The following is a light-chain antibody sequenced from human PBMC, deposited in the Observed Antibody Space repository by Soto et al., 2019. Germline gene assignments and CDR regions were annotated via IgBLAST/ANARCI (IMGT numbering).Light chain of an antibody. CDR2: GNT. Sequence: QSVLTQPPSVSGAPGQWVTISCTGSSSNIGAGYDVHWYQQLPGRAPKLLIYGNTNRPSGVPDRFSGSKSGTSASLAITGLQSEDEADYYCLSFDSSLSVVFGGGPQLTVL. CDR3: LSFDSSLSVV. J-gene: IGLJ2*01. CDR1: SSNIGAGYD. V-gene: IGLV1-40*01.